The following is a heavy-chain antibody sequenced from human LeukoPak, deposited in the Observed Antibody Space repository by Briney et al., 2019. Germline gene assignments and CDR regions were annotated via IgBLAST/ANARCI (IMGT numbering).Heavy chain of an antibody. V-gene: IGHV4-59*12. CDR2: IYYSGVT. CDR3: AREGIVRTYDQ. CDR1: VDSISTDY. J-gene: IGHJ4*02. D-gene: IGHD2/OR15-2a*01. Sequence: PSETLSLTCTVSVDSISTDYWCSFRAPRGKELESIACIYYSGVTHYNPSLKSRVTISLDTAKSQFSLRLSSVTAADTAVYYCAREGIVRTYDQWGQGTLVTVSS.